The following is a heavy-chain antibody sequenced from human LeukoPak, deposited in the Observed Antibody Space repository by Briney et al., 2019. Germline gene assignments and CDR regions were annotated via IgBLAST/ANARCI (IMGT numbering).Heavy chain of an antibody. CDR3: ARENSFGSGSYIFDS. CDR2: INPNSGDT. CDR1: TYTFTDNS. D-gene: IGHD3-10*01. J-gene: IGHJ4*02. Sequence: GASEKVSCKASTYTFTDNSIHWVRQAPGQGPQWMGWINPNSGDTHYARNFQDRVTLTRDTSLSTAYMELTSLRSDDTAMYYCARENSFGSGSYIFDSWGQGTLVTVSS. V-gene: IGHV1-2*02.